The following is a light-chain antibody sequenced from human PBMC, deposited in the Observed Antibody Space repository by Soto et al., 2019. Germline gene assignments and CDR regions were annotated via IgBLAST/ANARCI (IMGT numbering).Light chain of an antibody. CDR3: QQYGSSGT. Sequence: EIVLTQSPATLSLSPGEGASLSCRASQNISTYLAWYQQRPGQVPRLLIYGASSRAIGIPDRFSGSGSGTDFTLTISRLEPEDFAVYYCQQYGSSGTFGQGTKVDIK. V-gene: IGKV3-20*01. CDR2: GAS. J-gene: IGKJ1*01. CDR1: QNISTY.